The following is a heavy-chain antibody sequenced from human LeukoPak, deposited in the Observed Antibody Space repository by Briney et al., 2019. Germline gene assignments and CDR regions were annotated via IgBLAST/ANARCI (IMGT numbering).Heavy chain of an antibody. Sequence: ASVKVSCKASGYTFTSYAMHWVRQAPGQRLEWMGWINAGNGNTKYSQKFQGRVTITRDTSASTAYMELSSLRSEDTAVYYCARRMSPGYYSGGSCFLIDYWGQGTLVTVSS. J-gene: IGHJ4*02. CDR3: ARRMSPGYYSGGSCFLIDY. CDR2: INAGNGNT. V-gene: IGHV1-3*01. D-gene: IGHD2-15*01. CDR1: GYTFTSYA.